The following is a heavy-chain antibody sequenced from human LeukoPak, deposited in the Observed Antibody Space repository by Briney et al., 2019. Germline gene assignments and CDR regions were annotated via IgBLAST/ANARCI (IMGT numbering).Heavy chain of an antibody. CDR2: IYYSGST. Sequence: PSETLSLTCTVSGGSISSYYWSRIRQPPGKGLEWIGYIYYSGSTNYNPSLKSRVTISVDTSKNQFSLKLSSVTAADTAVYYCVRPDYGDSDAFDIWGQGTMVIVSS. CDR1: GGSISSYY. V-gene: IGHV4-59*12. D-gene: IGHD4-17*01. CDR3: VRPDYGDSDAFDI. J-gene: IGHJ3*02.